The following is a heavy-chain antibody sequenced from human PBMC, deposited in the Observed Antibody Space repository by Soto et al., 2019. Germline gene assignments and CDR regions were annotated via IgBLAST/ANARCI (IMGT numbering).Heavy chain of an antibody. D-gene: IGHD3-3*01. Sequence: PGGSLRLSCAGSGFTFSDAWMNWVRQAPGKGLEWVSGISHSGGATYYADSVKGRFTISRDNFKNTLYLQMNSLRAEDTATYYCAKGFLEWLTPPHNWFDPWGQGTQVTVSS. CDR1: GFTFSDAW. CDR2: ISHSGGAT. CDR3: AKGFLEWLTPPHNWFDP. J-gene: IGHJ5*02. V-gene: IGHV3-23*01.